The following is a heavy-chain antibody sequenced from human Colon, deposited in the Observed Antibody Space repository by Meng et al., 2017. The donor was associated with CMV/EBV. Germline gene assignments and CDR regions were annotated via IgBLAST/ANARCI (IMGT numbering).Heavy chain of an antibody. V-gene: IGHV4-61*01. J-gene: IGHJ4*02. CDR3: ARDHYDVNYFDY. D-gene: IGHD3-16*01. CDR2: IYYNGSP. Sequence: SETLSLTCSVSGSSVNSDRFYWSWIRQPPGGGLEWIGYIYYNGSPKYNFSLKSRVTISLDTSKNQFSLEMTSVTAADTAMYYCARDHYDVNYFDYWGQGTLVTVSS. CDR1: GSSVNSDRFY.